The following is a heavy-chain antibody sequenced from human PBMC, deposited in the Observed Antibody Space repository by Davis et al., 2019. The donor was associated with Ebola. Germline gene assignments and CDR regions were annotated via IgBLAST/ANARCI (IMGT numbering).Heavy chain of an antibody. J-gene: IGHJ4*02. D-gene: IGHD1-1*01. CDR1: GFTFSSYA. Sequence: GESLKISCAASGFTFSSYAMSWVRRAPGKGLEWVSAIAGSGGSTYHADSVKGRFTISRDNSKNTLYLQMKSLRAEDTAVYYCAKGPETGRFEYWGQGTLVTVSA. CDR2: IAGSGGST. CDR3: AKGPETGRFEY. V-gene: IGHV3-23*01.